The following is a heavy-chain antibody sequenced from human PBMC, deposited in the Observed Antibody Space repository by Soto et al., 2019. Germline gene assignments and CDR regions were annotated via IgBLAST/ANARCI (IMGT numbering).Heavy chain of an antibody. J-gene: IGHJ5*02. V-gene: IGHV6-1*01. CDR1: GDSVSSNSAA. Sequence: SHTLSLTCAISGDSVSSNSAAWNWIRQSPSRGLEWLGRTYYRSKWYNDYAVSVKSRITINPDTSKNQFSLQLNSVTPEDTAVYYCARAKTIYCSGGSCYSNWFDPWGQGTLVTVSS. D-gene: IGHD2-15*01. CDR3: ARAKTIYCSGGSCYSNWFDP. CDR2: TYYRSKWYN.